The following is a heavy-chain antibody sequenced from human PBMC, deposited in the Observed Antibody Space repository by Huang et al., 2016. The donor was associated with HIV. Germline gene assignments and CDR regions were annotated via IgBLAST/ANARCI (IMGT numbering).Heavy chain of an antibody. J-gene: IGHJ4*01. V-gene: IGHV2-5*04. CDR2: IYWDDDK. CDR1: GFSLSTAGVA. Sequence: QITLKESGPTLVKPTQTLTLPCTFSGFSLSTAGVAVGWIRQPPGKALEWLVFIYWDDDKRYSPYLENRRTITRDTAKNQVVLTMTNLDPADTGRYYCVPGRRGYFPHWGQGTLVTVSS. CDR3: VPGRRGYFPH. D-gene: IGHD3-22*01.